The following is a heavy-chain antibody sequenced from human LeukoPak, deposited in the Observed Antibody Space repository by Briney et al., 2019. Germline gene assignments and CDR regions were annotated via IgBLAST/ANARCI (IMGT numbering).Heavy chain of an antibody. Sequence: QSGGSLRLSCAASGFTFSSYLMHWVRQSTGKGPVWVSRINSDGSSTSYADSVKGRFTISRDNAKNTLYLQMNSLRAEDTAVYYCARDLETGTTGYWGQGTLVTVSS. CDR2: INSDGSST. J-gene: IGHJ4*02. D-gene: IGHD1-7*01. CDR1: GFTFSSYL. V-gene: IGHV3-74*01. CDR3: ARDLETGTTGY.